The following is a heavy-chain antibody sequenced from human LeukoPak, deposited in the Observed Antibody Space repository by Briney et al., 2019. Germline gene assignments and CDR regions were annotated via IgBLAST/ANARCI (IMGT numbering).Heavy chain of an antibody. J-gene: IGHJ4*02. V-gene: IGHV1-2*02. CDR1: GYTFTGYY. Sequence: ASVKVSCKASGYTFTGYYMYWVRQAPGQGLEWMGWINPNSGGTNYAQKFQGRVSMTRDTSISTAYMELSRLRSDDTAVYYCARASVGANFDYWGQGTLVTVSS. CDR3: ARASVGANFDY. CDR2: INPNSGGT. D-gene: IGHD1-26*01.